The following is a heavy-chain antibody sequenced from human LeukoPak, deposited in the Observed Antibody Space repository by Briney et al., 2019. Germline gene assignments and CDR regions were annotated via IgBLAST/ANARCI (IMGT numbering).Heavy chain of an antibody. CDR1: GFTFSRYE. V-gene: IGHV3-48*03. D-gene: IGHD3-10*01. Sequence: GGSLRLSCAASGFTFSRYEMNWVRQAPGKGLEWVSYISGSGTTIYYADSVKGRFTMSRDNAKNSVYLQMGSLRAEDTAVYYCTSGADEDYWGQGTLVTVSS. CDR3: TSGADEDY. CDR2: ISGSGTTI. J-gene: IGHJ4*02.